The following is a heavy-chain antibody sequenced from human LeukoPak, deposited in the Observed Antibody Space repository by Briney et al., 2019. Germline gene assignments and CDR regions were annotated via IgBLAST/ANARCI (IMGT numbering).Heavy chain of an antibody. CDR2: MNPNSGNT. Sequence: GASVKVPCKASGYTFTSYDINWVRQATGQGLEWMGWMNPNSGNTGYAQKFQGRVTMTRNTSISTAYMELSSLRSEDTAVYYCARGVTFRGYYDFWSGYYPFDPWGQGTLVTVSS. D-gene: IGHD3-3*01. CDR1: GYTFTSYD. CDR3: ARGVTFRGYYDFWSGYYPFDP. J-gene: IGHJ5*02. V-gene: IGHV1-8*01.